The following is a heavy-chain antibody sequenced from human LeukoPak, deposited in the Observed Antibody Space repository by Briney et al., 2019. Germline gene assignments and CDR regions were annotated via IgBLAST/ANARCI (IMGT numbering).Heavy chain of an antibody. CDR3: ARLVGATGGY. V-gene: IGHV4-34*01. CDR2: INHSGST. Sequence: SETLSLTCAVYGGSFSGYYWSWIRQPPGKGLEWIGEINHSGSTNYNPSLKSRVTISVDPSKNQFSLKLSSVTAADTAVYYCARLVGATGGYWGQGTLVTVSS. J-gene: IGHJ4*02. D-gene: IGHD1-26*01. CDR1: GGSFSGYY.